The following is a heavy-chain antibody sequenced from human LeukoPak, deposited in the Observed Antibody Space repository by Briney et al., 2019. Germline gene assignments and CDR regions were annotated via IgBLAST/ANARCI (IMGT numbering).Heavy chain of an antibody. D-gene: IGHD1-26*01. CDR1: GGSISSYY. CDR2: IYYSGST. V-gene: IGHV4-59*08. CDR3: ARRNSGSSSIDY. J-gene: IGHJ4*02. Sequence: SETLSLTCTVSGGSISSYYWSWIRQPPGKGLEWIGYIYYSGSTYYNPSLKSRVTTFVDTSKNQFSLKLSSVTAADTAVYHCARRNSGSSSIDYWGQGTLVTVSS.